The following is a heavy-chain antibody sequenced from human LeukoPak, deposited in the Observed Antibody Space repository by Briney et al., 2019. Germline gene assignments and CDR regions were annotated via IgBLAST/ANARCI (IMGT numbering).Heavy chain of an antibody. V-gene: IGHV1-2*02. D-gene: IGHD6-19*01. Sequence: ASVKVSCKASGYTFTGYYMHWVRQAPGQGLEWMGWINPNSGGTNYAQEFQGRVTMTRDTSISTAYMELSRLRSDDTAVYYCASTQKSSSLYYYYGMDVWGQGTTVTVSS. J-gene: IGHJ6*02. CDR1: GYTFTGYY. CDR3: ASTQKSSSLYYYYGMDV. CDR2: INPNSGGT.